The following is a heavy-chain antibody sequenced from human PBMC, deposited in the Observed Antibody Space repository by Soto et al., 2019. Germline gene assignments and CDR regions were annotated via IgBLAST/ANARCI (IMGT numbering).Heavy chain of an antibody. Sequence: PSETLSLTCTVSGGSTSSGGFYWSWIRQHPGKGLEWIGYIYYSGISYYNPSLKSRVSISLDTSKNQFSLKLSFVTAADTAMYYCARTKCSGGSCYSWSLDYWGQGTPVTVSS. J-gene: IGHJ4*02. CDR2: IYYSGIS. CDR1: GGSTSSGGFY. CDR3: ARTKCSGGSCYSWSLDY. D-gene: IGHD2-15*01. V-gene: IGHV4-31*03.